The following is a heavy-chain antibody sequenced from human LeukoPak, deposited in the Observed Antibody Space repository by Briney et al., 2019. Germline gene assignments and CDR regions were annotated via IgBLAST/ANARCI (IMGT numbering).Heavy chain of an antibody. V-gene: IGHV3-7*01. Sequence: GGSLRLSCAGSGFPFSNYWMAWVRQAPGKGLEWVANMKEDGGEINYVDSEKGRFTISRDNAKNSLDLQMNSLRVDDTAVYYCERDRGYSTFDYWGQGTLVIVS. J-gene: IGHJ4*02. CDR2: MKEDGGEI. CDR3: ERDRGYSTFDY. D-gene: IGHD4-23*01. CDR1: GFPFSNYW.